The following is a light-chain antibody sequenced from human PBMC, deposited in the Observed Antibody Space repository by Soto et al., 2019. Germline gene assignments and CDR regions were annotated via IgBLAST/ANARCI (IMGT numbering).Light chain of an antibody. CDR2: GAS. J-gene: IGKJ1*01. V-gene: IGKV3-20*01. Sequence: EIVLTQSPGTLSLSQGERATLSCRASQSVSSSFLAWYQQKPGQAPRLLIYGASSRATGIPDRFTGSGSGTDFTLTISRLEPEDFAVVYCQHYDSSPCTFGQGTKVEIK. CDR3: QHYDSSPCT. CDR1: QSVSSSF.